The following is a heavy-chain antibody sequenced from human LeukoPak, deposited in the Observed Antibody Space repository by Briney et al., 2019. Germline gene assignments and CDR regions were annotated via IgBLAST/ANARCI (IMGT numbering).Heavy chain of an antibody. D-gene: IGHD1-26*01. CDR3: SMGREWELLLAY. CDR2: INHSGST. V-gene: IGHV4-34*01. J-gene: IGHJ4*02. CDR1: GGSISSYY. Sequence: KASETLSLTCTVSGGSISSYYWSWIRQPPGKGLEWIGEINHSGSTNYNPSLKSRVTISVDTSKNQFSLKLSSVTAADTAVYYCSMGREWELLLAYWGQGTLVTVSS.